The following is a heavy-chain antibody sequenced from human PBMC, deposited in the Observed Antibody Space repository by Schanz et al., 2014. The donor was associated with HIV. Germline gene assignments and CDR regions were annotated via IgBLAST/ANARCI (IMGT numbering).Heavy chain of an antibody. CDR1: GFTVSSNY. CDR2: IYSGGST. D-gene: IGHD3-16*01. J-gene: IGHJ3*02. CDR3: AAGITHPGAFDI. Sequence: EQLVESGGGVVQPGKSLRLSCAASGFTVSSNYMSWVRQAPGKGLEWVSVIYSGGSTDYADSVKGRFTISRDNSKNLYLHMNSLRAEDTAVYYCAAGITHPGAFDIWGQGTMVTVSS. V-gene: IGHV3-53*01.